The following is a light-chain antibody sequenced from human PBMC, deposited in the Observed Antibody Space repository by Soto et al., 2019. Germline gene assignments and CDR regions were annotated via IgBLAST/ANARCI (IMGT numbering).Light chain of an antibody. V-gene: IGLV2-14*01. CDR1: SSDVGGYTY. Sequence: QSALTQPASVSGSPGQSITISCTGTSSDVGGYTYVSWYQQHPGKAPKLIISEVSNRPSGVSHRFSGSKSGNTASLTITGLQVADEADYYCSSYTSSSSLVFGGGTKLTVL. J-gene: IGLJ3*02. CDR3: SSYTSSSSLV. CDR2: EVS.